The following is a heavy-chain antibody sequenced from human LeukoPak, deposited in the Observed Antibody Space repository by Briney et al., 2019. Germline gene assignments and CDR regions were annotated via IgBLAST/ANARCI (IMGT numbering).Heavy chain of an antibody. J-gene: IGHJ3*02. D-gene: IGHD3-16*01. CDR3: ARQAIRAYDI. V-gene: IGHV4-39*07. CDR1: GGSISSSSYY. Sequence: PSETLSLTCTVSGGSISSSSYYWAWIRQPPGKGLEWIGSIHYSGITYYNPSLKSRVTISVDTSKKQFSLNLGSVTAADTAVYYCARQAIRAYDIWGQGTMLTVSS. CDR2: IHYSGIT.